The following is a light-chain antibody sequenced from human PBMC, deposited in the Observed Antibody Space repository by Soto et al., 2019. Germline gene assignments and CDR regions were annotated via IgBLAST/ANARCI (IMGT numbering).Light chain of an antibody. J-gene: IGKJ1*01. CDR2: GPS. V-gene: IGKV3-20*01. CDR1: QSVSSSY. CDR3: QQYGSSRPWT. Sequence: EIVLTQSPGTLSLSPGDRATLSCRASQSVSSSYLAWYQQNPGQAPRLLIYGPSSRATGIPDRFSGSGSGTDCTLTISRPEPEDFAVYYCQQYGSSRPWTFGQGTKVEIK.